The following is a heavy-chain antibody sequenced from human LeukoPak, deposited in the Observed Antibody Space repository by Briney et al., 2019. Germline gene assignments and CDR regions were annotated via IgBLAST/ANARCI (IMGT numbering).Heavy chain of an antibody. J-gene: IGHJ4*02. CDR3: ARCPWLRDGQGAYYFDY. CDR1: GGTFSSYA. Sequence: GASVKVSCKASGGTFSSYAITWVRQAPGQGLEWMGGIIPMFDTADYAQKFQDRVTITADGSTSTAYMELSSLRSEDTAVYYCARCPWLRDGQGAYYFDYWGQGTLVTVSS. V-gene: IGHV1-69*13. D-gene: IGHD5-12*01. CDR2: IIPMFDTA.